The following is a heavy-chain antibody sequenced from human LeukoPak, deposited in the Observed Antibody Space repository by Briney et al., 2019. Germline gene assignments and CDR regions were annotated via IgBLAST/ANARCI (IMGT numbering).Heavy chain of an antibody. CDR1: GFTFSSYG. Sequence: GSLRLSCAASGFTFSSYGMHWVRQAPGKGLGWVAVISYDGSNKYYADSVKGRITISRDNSKNTLYLQMNSLRAEDTAVYYCAKAFGWELTDSVDYWGQGTLVTVSS. V-gene: IGHV3-30*18. CDR3: AKAFGWELTDSVDY. D-gene: IGHD1-26*01. J-gene: IGHJ4*02. CDR2: ISYDGSNK.